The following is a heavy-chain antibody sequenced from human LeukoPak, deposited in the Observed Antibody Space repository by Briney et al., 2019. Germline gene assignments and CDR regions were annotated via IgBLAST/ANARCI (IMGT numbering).Heavy chain of an antibody. CDR1: GGSFSGYY. J-gene: IGHJ4*02. CDR2: INHSGNT. D-gene: IGHD3-22*01. Sequence: PSETLSLTCAVYGGSFSGYYWSWIRQPPGKGLEWIGEINHSGNTNYNPSLKSRVTISVDTSKNQFSLKLSSVTAAGTAVYYCARGHTYYYDSSGPDYWGQGTLVTVSS. V-gene: IGHV4-34*01. CDR3: ARGHTYYYDSSGPDY.